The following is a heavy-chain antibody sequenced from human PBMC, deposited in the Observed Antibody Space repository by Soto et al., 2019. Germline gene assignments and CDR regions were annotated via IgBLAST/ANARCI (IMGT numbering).Heavy chain of an antibody. D-gene: IGHD2-2*01. CDR1: GGSISSGGYS. CDR3: ARAVVVPAAIDNWFDP. CDR2: IYHSGST. V-gene: IGHV4-30-2*01. Sequence: SETLSLTCAVSGGSISSGGYSWSWIRQPPGKGLEWIGYIYHSGSTYYNPSLKSRVTISVDRSKNEFSLRLSSVTDADTAVYYCARAVVVPAAIDNWFDPWGQGTLVTVSS. J-gene: IGHJ5*02.